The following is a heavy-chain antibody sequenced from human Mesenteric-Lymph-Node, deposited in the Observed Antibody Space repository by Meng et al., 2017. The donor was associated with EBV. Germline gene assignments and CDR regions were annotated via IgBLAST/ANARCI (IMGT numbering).Heavy chain of an antibody. CDR2: IKSKSDGGIT. J-gene: IGHJ4*02. Sequence: EVQLVESGGGLVKPGGSLRLSCAASGFTFTNAWMNWVRQTPGKGLEWVARIKSKSDGGITDYAAPVQGRFTISRDDSKNTVYLQMGSLKTEDTAVYYCTTEPYYYGSGSYDNWGQGTLVTVSS. V-gene: IGHV3-15*01. D-gene: IGHD3-10*01. CDR1: GFTFTNAW. CDR3: TTEPYYYGSGSYDN.